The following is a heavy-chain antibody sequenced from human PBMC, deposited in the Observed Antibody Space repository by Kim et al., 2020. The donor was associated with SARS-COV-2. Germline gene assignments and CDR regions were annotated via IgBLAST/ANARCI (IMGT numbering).Heavy chain of an antibody. CDR1: EFTFSTYE. J-gene: IGHJ6*03. Sequence: GGSLRLSCTASEFTFSTYEMNWVRQAPGKGLEWVSSISSGGSTIYYADSVKGRFTISRDNAKNLLFLQMNSLRAEDTALYYCTRVHSNYVRPYYYYYMDV. CDR2: ISSGGSTI. V-gene: IGHV3-48*03. CDR3: TRVHSNYVRPYYYYYMDV. D-gene: IGHD4-4*01.